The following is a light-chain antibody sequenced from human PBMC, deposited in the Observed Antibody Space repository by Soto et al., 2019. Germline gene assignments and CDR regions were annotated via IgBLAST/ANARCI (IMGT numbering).Light chain of an antibody. V-gene: IGKV1-33*01. J-gene: IGKJ4*01. CDR1: QDIGKR. Sequence: DIRMTQSPSSLSASVGDRVTITCQASQDIGKRLNWYQHKPGKAPKVLIYDASYLETGVPSRFSGRRSGTDFTFTISRLQPEDFATYYCQQYDTLLTFGGGTKVE. CDR3: QQYDTLLT. CDR2: DAS.